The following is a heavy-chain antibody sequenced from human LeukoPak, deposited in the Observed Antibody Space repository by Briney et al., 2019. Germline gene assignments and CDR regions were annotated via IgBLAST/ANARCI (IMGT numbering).Heavy chain of an antibody. CDR3: AKGPPGELLRYFQY. CDR2: ISYDGSNK. CDR1: GFTFSSYG. V-gene: IGHV3-30*18. J-gene: IGHJ1*01. Sequence: GGSLRLSCAASGFTFSSYGIHWVRQAPGKGLEWVAVISYDGSNKYYADSVKGRFTISRDNYKSTLYLEMNSLRAEDTAVYYCAKGPPGELLRYFQYWGQGTLVTVSS. D-gene: IGHD3-22*01.